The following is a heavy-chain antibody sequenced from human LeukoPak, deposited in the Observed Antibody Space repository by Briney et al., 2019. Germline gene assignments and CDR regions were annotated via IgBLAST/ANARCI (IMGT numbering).Heavy chain of an antibody. D-gene: IGHD3-9*01. CDR2: ISYDGSNK. CDR3: AREGYDILTGYYRSY. J-gene: IGHJ4*02. V-gene: IGHV3-30*03. CDR1: GFTFSSYG. Sequence: PGGSLRLSCAASGFTFSSYGMHWVRQAPGKGLEWVAVISYDGSNKYYADSVKGRFTISRDNSKNTLYLQMNSLRAEDTAVYYCAREGYDILTGYYRSYWGQGTLVTVSS.